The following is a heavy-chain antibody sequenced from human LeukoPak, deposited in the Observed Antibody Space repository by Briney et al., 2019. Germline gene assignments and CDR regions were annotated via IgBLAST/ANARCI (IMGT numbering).Heavy chain of an antibody. CDR2: ISSSSSYI. Sequence: GGSLRLSCAASGFTFSSYSMNWVRQAPGKGLEWVSSISSSSSYIYYADSVKGRFTISRDNAKNSLYLQMNSLRAEDTAVYYCATYCSSTSCYLRLKDYWGQGTLVTVSS. D-gene: IGHD2-2*01. J-gene: IGHJ4*02. V-gene: IGHV3-21*04. CDR3: ATYCSSTSCYLRLKDY. CDR1: GFTFSSYS.